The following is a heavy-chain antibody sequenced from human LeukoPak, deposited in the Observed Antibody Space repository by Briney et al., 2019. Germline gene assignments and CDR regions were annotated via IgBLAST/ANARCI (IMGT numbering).Heavy chain of an antibody. D-gene: IGHD1-26*01. V-gene: IGHV3-23*01. CDR1: GFTLSSYA. J-gene: IGHJ4*02. Sequence: GGSLRLSCAASGFTLSSYAMSWVRQAPGKGLEWVSLISGNAGSTYYADSVKGRFTISRDNAKNSLYLQMNSLRAEDTAVYYCAREPVGDKNDYWGQGTLVTVSS. CDR2: ISGNAGST. CDR3: AREPVGDKNDY.